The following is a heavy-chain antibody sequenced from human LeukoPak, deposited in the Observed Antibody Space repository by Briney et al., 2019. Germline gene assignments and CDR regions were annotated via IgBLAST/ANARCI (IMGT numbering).Heavy chain of an antibody. V-gene: IGHV4-59*08. Sequence: PSETLSLTCTVSGGSISSYYWSWIRQPPGKGLEWIGYIYYSGSTNYNPSLKSRVTISVDTSKNQFSLKLSSVTAADTAVYYCARLLGGVSREYQPYYYYGMDVWGQGTTVTVSS. CDR1: GGSISSYY. CDR3: ARLLGGVSREYQPYYYYGMDV. CDR2: IYYSGST. J-gene: IGHJ6*02. D-gene: IGHD2-2*01.